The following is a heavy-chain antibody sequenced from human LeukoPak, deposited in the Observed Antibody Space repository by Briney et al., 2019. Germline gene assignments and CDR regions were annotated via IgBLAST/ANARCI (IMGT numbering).Heavy chain of an antibody. CDR2: ISTYSGNT. V-gene: IGHV1-18*01. Sequence: ASVKLSCKASGYTFTSYGISWGRQAPGQGLEWMGGISTYSGNTNYAQKLQVRVTMTTDTSTSTAYMELRSLRSDDTAVYYCARDRQAVSQRLAIYYFDYWGQGSLVTVSS. J-gene: IGHJ4*02. CDR3: ARDRQAVSQRLAIYYFDY. CDR1: GYTFTSYG. D-gene: IGHD6-25*01.